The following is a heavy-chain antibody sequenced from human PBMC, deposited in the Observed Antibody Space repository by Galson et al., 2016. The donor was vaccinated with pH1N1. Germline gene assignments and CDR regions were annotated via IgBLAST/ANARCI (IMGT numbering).Heavy chain of an antibody. D-gene: IGHD3-16*01. J-gene: IGHJ4*02. CDR1: GFTFSNFA. CDR3: ARSGGSGDDYFERFDN. V-gene: IGHV3-23*01. CDR2: ILASGETS. Sequence: SLRLSCAASGFTFSNFAMTWVRQAPGQGLEWVSIILASGETSSYADSVKGRFTISRDDRKNTMYLQMNSLRAEDTAVYYCARSGGSGDDYFERFDNWGQGTLVTVSS.